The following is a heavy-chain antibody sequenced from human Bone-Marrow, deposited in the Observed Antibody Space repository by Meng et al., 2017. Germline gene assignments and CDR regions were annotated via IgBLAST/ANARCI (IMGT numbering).Heavy chain of an antibody. V-gene: IGHV4-4*02. J-gene: IGHJ5*02. CDR3: ARVIYRPSGHNYFDP. Sequence: QVQRQEAGPVRGKPSGTLSLPCAVAGGSISSPNWWSWVRQPPGRGLEWIGEIYHSGSTTYNPSLLSRVTISVDKSKNQFSLKLSSVTAADTAIYYCARVIYRPSGHNYFDPWGQGTLVTVSS. CDR2: IYHSGST. D-gene: IGHD1-26*01. CDR1: GGSISSPNW.